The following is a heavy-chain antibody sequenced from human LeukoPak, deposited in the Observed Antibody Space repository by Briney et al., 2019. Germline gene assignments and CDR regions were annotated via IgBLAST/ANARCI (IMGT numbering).Heavy chain of an antibody. CDR3: ARGTMTTVTYYFDY. J-gene: IGHJ4*02. CDR2: IRSKANSYTT. V-gene: IGHV3-72*01. D-gene: IGHD4-17*01. Sequence: GGSLRLSCAASGFSFSDHYMDWVRQAPGKGLEWVGRIRSKANSYTTEYAASVKGRFTISRDDSKNSLYLQTNSLKTEDTAVYYCARGTMTTVTYYFDYWGQGTLVTVSS. CDR1: GFSFSDHY.